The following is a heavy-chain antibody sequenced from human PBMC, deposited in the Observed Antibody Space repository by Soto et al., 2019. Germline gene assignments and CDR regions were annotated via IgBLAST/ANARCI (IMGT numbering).Heavy chain of an antibody. D-gene: IGHD3-16*02. V-gene: IGHV3-21*01. CDR2: ISSSSSYI. CDR3: ASLRLGELSRA. CDR1: GFTFSSYS. Sequence: EVQLVESGGGLVKPGGSLRLSCAASGFTFSSYSMNWVRQAPGKGLEWVSSISSSSSYIYYADSAKGRFTISRDNAKNSLYLQMNSLRAEDTAVYYCASLRLGELSRAWGQGTLVTVSS. J-gene: IGHJ5*02.